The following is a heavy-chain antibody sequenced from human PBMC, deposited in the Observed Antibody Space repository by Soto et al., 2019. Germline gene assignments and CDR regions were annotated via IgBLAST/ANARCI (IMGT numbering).Heavy chain of an antibody. CDR1: GFTFSTYE. V-gene: IGHV3-48*03. D-gene: IGHD6-13*01. Sequence: EVQLVESGGGLVQPGGSLRLSCAASGFTFSTYEFNWVRQAPGRGLEWISYISVSGNIIRYAHSVKGRFTISRDNAENSLHLHMSSLRVDDTAVYFCVRDTMRASAAASLDYWGQGTQVIVSS. J-gene: IGHJ4*02. CDR3: VRDTMRASAAASLDY. CDR2: ISVSGNII.